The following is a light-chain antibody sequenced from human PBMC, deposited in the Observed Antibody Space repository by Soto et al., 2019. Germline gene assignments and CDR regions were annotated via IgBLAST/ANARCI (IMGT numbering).Light chain of an antibody. V-gene: IGKV3-20*01. Sequence: EVVFTQSPGTLSLSPGERVTLSCRASQSVASSYLAWYQQKPGRAPRLLFYSASSRATGIPDRFSGSVSGTDFTLTISRLEPEDFAVYYCHHFGSLPETFGQGTNVE. CDR2: SAS. J-gene: IGKJ1*01. CDR1: QSVASSY. CDR3: HHFGSLPET.